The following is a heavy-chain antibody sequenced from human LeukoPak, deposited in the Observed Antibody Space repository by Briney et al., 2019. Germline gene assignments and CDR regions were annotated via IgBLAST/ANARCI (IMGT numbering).Heavy chain of an antibody. CDR2: IYPGDSDT. Sequence: GESLKISCKGSGYSFTSYWIGWVRQMPGKGLEWMGIIYPGDSDTRYSPSFQGQVTIPADKSISTAYLQWSSLKASDTAMYYCARQIVVVTAIEQDAFDIWGQGTMVTVSS. CDR3: ARQIVVVTAIEQDAFDI. CDR1: GYSFTSYW. J-gene: IGHJ3*02. V-gene: IGHV5-51*01. D-gene: IGHD2-21*02.